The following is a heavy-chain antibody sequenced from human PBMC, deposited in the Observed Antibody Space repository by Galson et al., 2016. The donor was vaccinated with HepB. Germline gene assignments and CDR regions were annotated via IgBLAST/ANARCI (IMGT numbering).Heavy chain of an antibody. D-gene: IGHD2-2*01. CDR1: GFTCSSYA. Sequence: SLRLSCAASGFTCSSYAMSWVRQAPGKGLEWVPFISARGGYIRYADSVKGRFTISRDTSKNTLFLQMNSLRPEDTAVYFCAKDTACTSTSCPGFFDYWGQGTLVTVSS. CDR3: AKDTACTSTSCPGFFDY. V-gene: IGHV3-23*01. CDR2: ISARGGYI. J-gene: IGHJ4*02.